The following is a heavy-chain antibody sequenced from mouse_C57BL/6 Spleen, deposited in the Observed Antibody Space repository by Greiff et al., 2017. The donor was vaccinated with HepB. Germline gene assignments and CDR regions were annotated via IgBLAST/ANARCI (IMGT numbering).Heavy chain of an antibody. Sequence: VQLQQPGAELVKPGASVKLSCKASGYTFTSYWMHWVKQRPGRGLEWIGRIDPNSGGTKYNEKFKSKATLTVDKPSSTAYMQLSSLTSEDSAVYYCASGDSNYVGPNYAMDYWGQGTSVTVSS. V-gene: IGHV1-72*01. CDR2: IDPNSGGT. CDR3: ASGDSNYVGPNYAMDY. CDR1: GYTFTSYW. J-gene: IGHJ4*01. D-gene: IGHD2-5*01.